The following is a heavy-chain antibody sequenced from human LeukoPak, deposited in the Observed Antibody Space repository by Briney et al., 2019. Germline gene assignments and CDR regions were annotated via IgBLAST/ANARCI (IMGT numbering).Heavy chain of an antibody. CDR3: ARQGRYNSGPTG. D-gene: IGHD6-19*01. CDR2: ISHSGST. CDR1: GYSISSGYY. Sequence: PSETLSLTCTVSGYSISSGYYWGWIRQPPGKGLEWIGSISHSGSTYYDPSLKSRVSISVDTSKNQFSLRLNSVTAADTAVYYCARQGRYNSGPTGWGQGTLVTVSS. J-gene: IGHJ4*02. V-gene: IGHV4-38-2*02.